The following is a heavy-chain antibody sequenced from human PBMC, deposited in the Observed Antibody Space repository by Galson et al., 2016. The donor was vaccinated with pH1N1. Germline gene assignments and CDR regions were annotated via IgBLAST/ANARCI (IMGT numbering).Heavy chain of an antibody. Sequence: QSGAEVKKPGESLKISCKGSGYSFSSSWIGWVRQVPGKGLEWMGIIYLGGSHIRYSPSFKGQVTISADKSINIVYLQWSSLKASDTAIYYCARQNDYGDYRGDAFDIWGQGTMVIVSS. D-gene: IGHD4-17*01. V-gene: IGHV5-51*01. J-gene: IGHJ3*02. CDR2: IYLGGSHI. CDR1: GYSFSSSW. CDR3: ARQNDYGDYRGDAFDI.